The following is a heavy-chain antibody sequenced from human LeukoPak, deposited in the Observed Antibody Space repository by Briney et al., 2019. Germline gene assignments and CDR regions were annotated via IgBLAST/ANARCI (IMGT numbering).Heavy chain of an antibody. D-gene: IGHD1-1*01. V-gene: IGHV3-23*01. CDR3: AKVGNYYYYGMDV. Sequence: GGSLRLSCAASGFTFSSYAMSRVRQAPGKGLEWVSGISGSGENTYYADSVKGRFTISRDNSKNTMYLQMDSLRAEDTAIYYCAKVGNYYYYGMDVWGQGTTVTVSS. CDR1: GFTFSSYA. CDR2: ISGSGENT. J-gene: IGHJ6*02.